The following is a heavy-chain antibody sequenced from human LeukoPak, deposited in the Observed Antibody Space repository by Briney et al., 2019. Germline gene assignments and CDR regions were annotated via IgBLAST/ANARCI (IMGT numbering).Heavy chain of an antibody. CDR1: GDSVSSNSAA. CDR2: TYYRSKWYN. CDR3: ARGYQLLCGAFDY. V-gene: IGHV6-1*01. Sequence: SQTLSLTCAISGDSVSSNSAAWNWTRQSPSRGLEWLGRTYYRSKWYNDYAVSVKSRITINPDTSKNQFSLQLNSVTPEDTAVYYCARGYQLLCGAFDYWGQGTLVTVPS. J-gene: IGHJ4*02. D-gene: IGHD2-2*01.